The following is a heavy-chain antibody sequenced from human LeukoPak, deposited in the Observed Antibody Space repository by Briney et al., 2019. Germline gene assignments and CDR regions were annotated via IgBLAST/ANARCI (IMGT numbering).Heavy chain of an antibody. V-gene: IGHV3-30*02. J-gene: IGHJ4*02. CDR1: GFTFSSYG. D-gene: IGHD3-10*01. CDR2: IRYDGSNK. CDR3: AKDRTATITYYYGSGSEYLDY. Sequence: PGGSLRLSCAASGFTFSSYGMHWVRQAPGKGLEWVAFIRYDGSNKYYADSVKGRFTISRDNSKNTLYLQMNSLRAEDTAVYYCAKDRTATITYYYGSGSEYLDYWGQGTLVTVSS.